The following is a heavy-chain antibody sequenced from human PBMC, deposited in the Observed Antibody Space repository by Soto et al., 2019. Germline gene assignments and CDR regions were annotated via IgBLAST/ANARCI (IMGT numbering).Heavy chain of an antibody. V-gene: IGHV4-39*01. D-gene: IGHD3-16*01. CDR2: IYYSGTT. CDR1: GGSISSNSYY. Sequence: QLQLQESGPGLVKPSETLSLTCTVSGGSISSNSYYWAWIRQPPGQGLEWIGNIYYSGTTYYNPSLKSRVTISVDTSKNQFSLKLSSVTAADTAVYYCAGNKGGYYSGVDVWGQGTTVTVSS. J-gene: IGHJ6*02. CDR3: AGNKGGYYSGVDV.